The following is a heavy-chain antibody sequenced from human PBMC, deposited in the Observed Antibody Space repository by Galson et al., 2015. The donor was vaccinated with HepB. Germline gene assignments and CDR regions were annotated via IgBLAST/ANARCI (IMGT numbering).Heavy chain of an antibody. D-gene: IGHD2-2*01. Sequence: QVQLQESGPGLVKPSETLSLTCTVSGGSISSGDYYWSWIRQPPGKGLEWIGYIYYSGSTYYNPSLKSRVTISVDTSKNQFSLKLSSVTAADTAVYYCARVGYCSSTSCYRRYYFDYWGQGTLVTVSS. CDR2: IYYSGST. J-gene: IGHJ4*02. V-gene: IGHV4-30-4*01. CDR1: GGSISSGDYY. CDR3: ARVGYCSSTSCYRRYYFDY.